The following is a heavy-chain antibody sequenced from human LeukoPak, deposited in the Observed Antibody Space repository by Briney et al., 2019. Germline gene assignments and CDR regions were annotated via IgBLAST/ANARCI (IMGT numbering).Heavy chain of an antibody. D-gene: IGHD3-3*01. CDR2: MYHSGNT. CDR3: VRDSGLLEWFNTRADYYFDF. CDR1: RYFIYNGYY. J-gene: IGHJ4*02. Sequence: SETLSLTCAVSRYFIYNGYYWGWIRQSPGKGLEWIGSMYHSGNTHYNPSLQSRVTISVDTSKNQFSLNLSSVTAADTAVYYCVRDSGLLEWFNTRADYYFDFWGQGTLVTVSS. V-gene: IGHV4-38-2*02.